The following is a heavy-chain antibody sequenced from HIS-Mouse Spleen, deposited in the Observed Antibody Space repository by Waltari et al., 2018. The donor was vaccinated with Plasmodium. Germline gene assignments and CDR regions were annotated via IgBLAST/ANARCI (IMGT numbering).Heavy chain of an antibody. CDR2: IHYSGCT. CDR1: GGSISSSSYY. V-gene: IGHV4-39*01. D-gene: IGHD3-3*01. Sequence: QLQLQESGPGLVKPSETLSLTCTVSGGSISSSSYYWGWIRQPPGKGLEWIGSIHYSGCTYYNPSLKRRVTISVDTSKNQFSLKLSSVTAADTAVYYCARQLAYYDFWSGYSRGYYFDYWGQGTLVTVSS. CDR3: ARQLAYYDFWSGYSRGYYFDY. J-gene: IGHJ4*02.